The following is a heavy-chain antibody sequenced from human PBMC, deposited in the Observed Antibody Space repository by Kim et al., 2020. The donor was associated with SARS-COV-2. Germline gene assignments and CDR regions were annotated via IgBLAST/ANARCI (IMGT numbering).Heavy chain of an antibody. CDR3: ARDFRDGMDV. Sequence: TDYADSVKGRFTISGYNSKNTLYLQMNSLRAEDTAVYYCARDFRDGMDVWGQGTTVTVSS. V-gene: IGHV3-53*01. J-gene: IGHJ6*02. CDR2: T.